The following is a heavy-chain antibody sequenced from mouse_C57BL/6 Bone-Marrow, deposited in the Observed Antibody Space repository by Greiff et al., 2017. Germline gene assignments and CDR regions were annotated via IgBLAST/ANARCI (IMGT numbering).Heavy chain of an antibody. Sequence: VQLQQPGAELVRPGTSVKLSCTASGYTFTSYWLHWVRQSPGQGLEWIGVIDPSDSSTNYTQQFKGQATFTVDTSSSTAYMQLSSLTSEDSAVYYCASSGVGDWGQGTLVTGSA. D-gene: IGHD1-3*01. J-gene: IGHJ3*01. V-gene: IGHV1-59*01. CDR1: GYTFTSYW. CDR2: IDPSDSST. CDR3: ASSGVGD.